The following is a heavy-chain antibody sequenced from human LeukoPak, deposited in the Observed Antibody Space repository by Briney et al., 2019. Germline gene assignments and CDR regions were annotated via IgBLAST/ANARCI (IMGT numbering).Heavy chain of an antibody. D-gene: IGHD2-21*02. CDR2: INHNGST. V-gene: IGHV4-39*07. Sequence: SETLSLTCTVSGGSVSSGSYYWSWIRQPPGKGLEWIGEINHNGSTNYNPSLKSRVTISVDTSKNQFSLKLSSVTAADTAVYYCARGPPYIVVVTAIGFFDYWGQGTLVTVSS. J-gene: IGHJ4*02. CDR1: GGSVSSGSYY. CDR3: ARGPPYIVVVTAIGFFDY.